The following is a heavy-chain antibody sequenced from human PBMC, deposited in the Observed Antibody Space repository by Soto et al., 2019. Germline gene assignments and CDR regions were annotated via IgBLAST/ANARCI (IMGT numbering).Heavy chain of an antibody. CDR3: ARYRREAVAGYTLDN. J-gene: IGHJ4*02. D-gene: IGHD6-13*01. CDR1: GGSISSNY. V-gene: IGHV4-59*01. CDR2: VYNSGST. Sequence: SETLSLTCTVSGGSISSNYWTWIRQPPGKGLEWIGYVYNSGSTNYNPSLKSRVTISEDASKSQFSLKVNSMTAADTAVYYCARYRREAVAGYTLDNWGQGILVTVSS.